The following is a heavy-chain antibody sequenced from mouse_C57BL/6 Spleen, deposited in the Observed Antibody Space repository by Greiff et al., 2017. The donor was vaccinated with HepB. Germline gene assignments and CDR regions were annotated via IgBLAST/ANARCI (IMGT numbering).Heavy chain of an antibody. CDR2: IHPNSGST. CDR1: GYTFTSYW. Sequence: QVQLQQPGAELVKPGASVKLSCKASGYTFTSYWMHWVKQRPGQGLEWIGMIHPNSGSTNYNEKFKSKATLTVDKSSSTAYMQLSSLTSEDSAVYYCARHPFSYGNYVDYAMDYWGQGTSVTVSS. J-gene: IGHJ4*01. CDR3: ARHPFSYGNYVDYAMDY. V-gene: IGHV1-64*01. D-gene: IGHD2-1*01.